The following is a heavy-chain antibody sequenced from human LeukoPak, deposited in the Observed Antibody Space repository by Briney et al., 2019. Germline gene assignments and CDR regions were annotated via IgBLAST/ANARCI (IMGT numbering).Heavy chain of an antibody. J-gene: IGHJ4*02. CDR3: ARGDSSGYYFLFDY. CDR1: GGSISSGGYY. D-gene: IGHD3-22*01. Sequence: SQTLSLTCTVSGGSISSGGYYWIWIRPHPGKGLVWIGYIYYSGSTYYNPSLKSRVTISVDTSKNQFSLKLSSVTAADTAVYYCARGDSSGYYFLFDYWGQGTLVTVSS. V-gene: IGHV4-31*03. CDR2: IYYSGST.